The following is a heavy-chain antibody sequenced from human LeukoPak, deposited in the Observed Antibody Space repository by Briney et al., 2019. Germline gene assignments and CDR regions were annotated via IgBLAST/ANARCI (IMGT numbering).Heavy chain of an antibody. CDR3: AKDQYYGSGSYSDYYGMDV. D-gene: IGHD3-10*01. CDR2: IRYDGSNK. J-gene: IGHJ6*02. CDR1: GFTFSSYG. Sequence: GGSLRLSCAAFGFTFSSYGMHWVRQAPGKGLEWVAFIRYDGSNKYYADSVKGRFTISRDNSKNTLYLQMNSLRAEDTAVYYCAKDQYYGSGSYSDYYGMDVWGQGTTVTVSS. V-gene: IGHV3-30*02.